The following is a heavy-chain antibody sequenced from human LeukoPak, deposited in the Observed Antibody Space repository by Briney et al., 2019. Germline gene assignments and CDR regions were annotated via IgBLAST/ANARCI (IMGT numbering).Heavy chain of an antibody. CDR1: GGSISSDSYY. CDR2: IYTSGST. CDR3: ARNRNSADWGYYFDY. D-gene: IGHD7-27*01. Sequence: SQTLSLTCTVSGGSISSDSYYLSWIRQPAGEGLEWIGRIYTSGSTNYNPSLKSRVTMLVDTSKNQFSLKLRSVTAADTAVYYCARNRNSADWGYYFDYWGQGTLVTVSS. J-gene: IGHJ4*02. V-gene: IGHV4-61*02.